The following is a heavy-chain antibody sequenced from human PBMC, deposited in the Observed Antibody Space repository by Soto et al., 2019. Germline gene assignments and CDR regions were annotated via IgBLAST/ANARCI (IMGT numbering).Heavy chain of an antibody. CDR2: INMKSSTT. D-gene: IGHD2-2*01. CDR1: GFTFSDHF. V-gene: IGHV3-11*06. J-gene: IGHJ4*02. Sequence: QVELVESGGGLVKPGGSLRLSCAASGFTFSDHFMTWIRQSPGKGLEWVSYINMKSSTTNYADSVNGRFTISRDNAKNSLFLQMDNVRVEDTAVYYCARGGRNHPSLNIDYWGQGTLVTVSS. CDR3: ARGGRNHPSLNIDY.